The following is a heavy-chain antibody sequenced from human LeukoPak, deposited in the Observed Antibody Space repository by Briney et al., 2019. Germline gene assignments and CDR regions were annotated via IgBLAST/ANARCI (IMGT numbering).Heavy chain of an antibody. V-gene: IGHV3-30*07. Sequence: GGSLRLSCAASGFTFSSYAMHWVRQAPGKGLEWVAVISYDGSNKYYADSVKGRFTISRDNSKNTLYLQMNSLRAEDTAVYYCARAHYDSSGYCDYWGQGTLVTVSS. D-gene: IGHD3-22*01. CDR3: ARAHYDSSGYCDY. CDR2: ISYDGSNK. CDR1: GFTFSSYA. J-gene: IGHJ4*02.